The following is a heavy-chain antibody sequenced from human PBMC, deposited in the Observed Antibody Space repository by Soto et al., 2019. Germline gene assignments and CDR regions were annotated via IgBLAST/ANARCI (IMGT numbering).Heavy chain of an antibody. CDR3: AKDGRGSGSHYNSFGY. Sequence: EVQLVESGGGLIQPGGSLRLSCAASGFTVGNNYMSWVRQAPGKRLEWVSLIYSTGTTRYADSVKGRFTVSRDNAKNTLYLQMTCLRADDTAVYYCAKDGRGSGSHYNSFGYWGQGTLVTVSS. J-gene: IGHJ4*02. CDR2: IYSTGTT. D-gene: IGHD3-10*01. CDR1: GFTVGNNY. V-gene: IGHV3-53*01.